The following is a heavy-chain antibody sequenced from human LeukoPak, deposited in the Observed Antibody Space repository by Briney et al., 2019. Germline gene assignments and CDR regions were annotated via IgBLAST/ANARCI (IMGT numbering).Heavy chain of an antibody. CDR2: LKQGGNEK. CDR3: AILVVDTARADFDY. J-gene: IGHJ4*02. V-gene: IGHV3-7*01. D-gene: IGHD5-18*01. CDR1: GFTFSRYG. Sequence: GGSLSLPCAPSGFTFSRYGMSWVRQARGKGVEWVANLKQGGNEKQCVDSVKGRYTISRDNATNSLYLQMNSLRAEDTAVYYCAILVVDTARADFDYWGQGDLGTVSS.